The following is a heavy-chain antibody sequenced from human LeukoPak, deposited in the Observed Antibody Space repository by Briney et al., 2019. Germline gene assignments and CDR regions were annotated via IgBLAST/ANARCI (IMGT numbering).Heavy chain of an antibody. D-gene: IGHD3-22*01. V-gene: IGHV4-61*02. CDR1: GGSISSGSYY. CDR3: ARYFYDSSGPSFDY. Sequence: NPSQTLSLTCTVSGGSISSGSYYWSWIRQRAGKGLEWIGRIYTSGSTNYNPSLKSRVTISVDTSKNQFSLKLSSVTAADTAVYYCARYFYDSSGPSFDYWGQGTLVTVSS. CDR2: IYTSGST. J-gene: IGHJ4*02.